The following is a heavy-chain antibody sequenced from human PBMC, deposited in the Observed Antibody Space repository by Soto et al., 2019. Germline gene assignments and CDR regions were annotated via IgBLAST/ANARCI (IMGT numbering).Heavy chain of an antibody. CDR1: GYTFTSYG. D-gene: IGHD1-26*01. V-gene: IGHV1-18*01. J-gene: IGHJ6*02. CDR2: ISAYNGNT. Sequence: ASVKVSCKASGYTFTSYGISWVRQAPGQGLEWMGWISAYNGNTNYAQKLQGRVTMTTDISTSTAYMELRSLRSDDTAMYYCASNSGTIPNSCNYYDGMDVWGQGTTVTVSS. CDR3: ASNSGTIPNSCNYYDGMDV.